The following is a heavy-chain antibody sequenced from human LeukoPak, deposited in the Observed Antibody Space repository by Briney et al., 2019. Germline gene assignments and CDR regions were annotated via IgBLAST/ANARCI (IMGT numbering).Heavy chain of an antibody. CDR3: ASIYYDSSGYYYGYFDY. CDR2: IIPIFGTA. D-gene: IGHD3-22*01. CDR1: GGTFSSYA. J-gene: IGHJ4*02. Sequence: SVKVSCKASGGTFSSYAISWVRQAPGQGLEWMGGIIPIFGTANYAQKFQGRVTITTDESTSTAYMELSSLRSEDTAVYYCASIYYDSSGYYYGYFDYWGQGTLVTVSS. V-gene: IGHV1-69*05.